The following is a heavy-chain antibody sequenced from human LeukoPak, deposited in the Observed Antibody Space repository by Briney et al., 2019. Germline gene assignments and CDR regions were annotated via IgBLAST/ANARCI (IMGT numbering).Heavy chain of an antibody. D-gene: IGHD6-19*01. CDR2: IYPGDSDT. CDR3: ARQARLYSSGWYINDY. J-gene: IGHJ4*02. CDR1: GYSFTSYW. Sequence: PGESLKISCKGSGYSFTSYWIGWVRQMPGKGLEWMGIIYPGDSDTRYSPSFQGQVTISADKSISTAYLQWSSLKASDTAMYYCARQARLYSSGWYINDYWGQGTLVTVSS. V-gene: IGHV5-51*01.